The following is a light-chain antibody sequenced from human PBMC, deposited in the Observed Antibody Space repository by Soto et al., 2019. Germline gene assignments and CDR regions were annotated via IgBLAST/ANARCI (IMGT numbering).Light chain of an antibody. CDR2: QTS. J-gene: IGKJ5*01. CDR3: QQSYSTPIT. Sequence: DIQMTQPQTSLFAFLGDRVPTSGRPGRSISGHLAWYNQKPGKAPRLLIYQTSTLQGGVPSRFSGSGSGTDFTLTISSLQPEDFATYYCQQSYSTPITLGQGTRLEI. CDR1: RSISGH. V-gene: IGKV1-39*01.